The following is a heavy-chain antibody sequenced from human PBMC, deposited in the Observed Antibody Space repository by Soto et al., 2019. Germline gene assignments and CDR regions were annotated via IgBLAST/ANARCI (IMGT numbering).Heavy chain of an antibody. CDR1: GGSISSSSYY. V-gene: IGHV4-39*01. J-gene: IGHJ4*02. Sequence: QLQLQESGPGLVKPSETLSLTCTVSGGSISSSSYYWDWMRQSPGKGLEWIGSIYYSGSTYYNPSLKSRVTISVDTSKNQFSLKLSSVTAADTAVYYCARHTTGYCISTSCQGVNYWGQGTLVTVSS. D-gene: IGHD2-2*01. CDR2: IYYSGST. CDR3: ARHTTGYCISTSCQGVNY.